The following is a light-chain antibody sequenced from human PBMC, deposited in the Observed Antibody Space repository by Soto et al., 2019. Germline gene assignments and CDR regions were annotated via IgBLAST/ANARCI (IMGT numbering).Light chain of an antibody. CDR1: QGISNY. CDR2: AAS. Sequence: DIQMTQSPSSLSTSVGDRVTITCRASQGISNYLAWYQQKPGKVPKLLIYAASTLQSGVPSRFSGSGSGTDFTLTISSLQPEDVATYQCQKYHSVLFTFGPGTRVDIK. V-gene: IGKV1-27*01. J-gene: IGKJ3*01. CDR3: QKYHSVLFT.